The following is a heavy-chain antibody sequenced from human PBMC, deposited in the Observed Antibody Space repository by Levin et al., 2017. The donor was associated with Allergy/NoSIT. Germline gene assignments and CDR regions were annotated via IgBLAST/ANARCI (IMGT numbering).Heavy chain of an antibody. Sequence: GGSLRLSCAASGFTFSSYWMHWVRQAPGKGLVWVSRINTDGSTTNYADSVKGRFTISRDNAKNTLYLQMNSLRAKDTAVYYCARALIVGATSGGDYWGQGTLVTVSS. CDR2: INTDGSTT. CDR3: ARALIVGATSGGDY. V-gene: IGHV3-74*01. J-gene: IGHJ4*02. D-gene: IGHD1-26*01. CDR1: GFTFSSYW.